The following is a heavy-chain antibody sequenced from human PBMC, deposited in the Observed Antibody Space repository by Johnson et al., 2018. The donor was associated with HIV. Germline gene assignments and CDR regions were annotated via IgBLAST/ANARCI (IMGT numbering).Heavy chain of an antibody. CDR2: ISYDGSNK. Sequence: QVQLVESGGGLVQPGGSLRLSCAASGFTFSSYAMHWVRQAPGKGLEWVAVISYDGSNKYYADSVKGRFTISRDNSKNTLYLQMNSLRPEDTAVYYCARIRVAVITEVGAFDIWGQGTMVTVSS. V-gene: IGHV3-30*04. CDR1: GFTFSSYA. D-gene: IGHD3-22*01. CDR3: ARIRVAVITEVGAFDI. J-gene: IGHJ3*02.